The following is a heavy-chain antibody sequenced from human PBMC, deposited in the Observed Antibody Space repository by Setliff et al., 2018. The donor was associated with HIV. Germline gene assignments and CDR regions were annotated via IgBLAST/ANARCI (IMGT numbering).Heavy chain of an antibody. V-gene: IGHV4-31*03. D-gene: IGHD6-13*01. CDR1: GVSIVSGGFY. CDR3: ARGRRSRTWYFDAFEM. CDR2: VYYTGKT. J-gene: IGHJ3*02. Sequence: SETLSLTCSVSGVSIVSGGFYFSWIRQHPGKGLEWLGTVYYTGKTYYNPSLQSRLTMSADTSKNQLYLKMNSVTAADTAVYYCARGRRSRTWYFDAFEMWGQGTMVTVSS.